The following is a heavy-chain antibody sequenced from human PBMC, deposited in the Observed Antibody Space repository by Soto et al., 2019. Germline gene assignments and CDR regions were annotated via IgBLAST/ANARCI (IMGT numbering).Heavy chain of an antibody. CDR1: GLTFTNYW. CDR3: ARYRYGAYDLDY. D-gene: IGHD5-12*01. CDR2: IKQDGSVK. V-gene: IGHV3-7*03. J-gene: IGHJ4*02. Sequence: QPGGSLRLSCAASGLTFTNYWMSWVRQAPGKGLEWVAKIKQDGSVKEYVDSVKGRFTISRDNAESSLFLVMNSLRAEDTAVYYCARYRYGAYDLDYWGQGTLVTVSS.